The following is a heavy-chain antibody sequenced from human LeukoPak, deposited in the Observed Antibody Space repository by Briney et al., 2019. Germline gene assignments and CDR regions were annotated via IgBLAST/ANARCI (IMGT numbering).Heavy chain of an antibody. CDR1: GFTFSSYS. CDR3: ARDLKGYSSGDDAFDI. Sequence: PGGSLRLSCAASGFTFSSYSINWVRQAPGKGLEWVSSINSSSSYIYYADSVKGRFTISRDNAKNSLYLQMNSLRAEDTAVYYCARDLKGYSSGDDAFDIWGQGTMVTVSS. CDR2: INSSSSYI. V-gene: IGHV3-21*01. D-gene: IGHD6-19*01. J-gene: IGHJ3*02.